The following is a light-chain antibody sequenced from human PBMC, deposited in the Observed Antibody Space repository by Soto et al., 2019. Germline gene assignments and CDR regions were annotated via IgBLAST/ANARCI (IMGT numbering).Light chain of an antibody. CDR3: QKYRSVIT. CDR1: QGISNF. V-gene: IGKV1-27*01. Sequence: DIQMTQSPSSLSASVGDRVTITCRASQGISNFLAWYQQKPGKVPKLLISAASTLQSGVPSRFSGSGSGTDFTLTITSLQPEDVETYYCQKYRSVITFGQGTRLEI. J-gene: IGKJ5*01. CDR2: AAS.